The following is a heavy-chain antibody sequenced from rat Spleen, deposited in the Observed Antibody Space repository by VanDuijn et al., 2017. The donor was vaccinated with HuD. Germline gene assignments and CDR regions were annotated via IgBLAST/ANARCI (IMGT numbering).Heavy chain of an antibody. Sequence: QVRLKESGPGLVQPSQTLSLTCTVSGFSLITHHVSWVRQPPGKSLVWMGTIWAGGGTNYNSAVQSRLSISRDTSKSQIFLKMNRLQPEDTGTYYCARHLREASGVMDVWGQGASVTVSS. D-gene: IGHD4-3*01. CDR2: IWAGGGT. J-gene: IGHJ4*01. V-gene: IGHV2-72*01. CDR3: ARHLREASGVMDV. CDR1: GFSLITHH.